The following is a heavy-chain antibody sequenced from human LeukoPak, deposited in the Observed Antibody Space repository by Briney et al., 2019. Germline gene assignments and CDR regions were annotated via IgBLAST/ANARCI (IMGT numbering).Heavy chain of an antibody. CDR2: IYYSGST. Sequence: PQTLSLTCTVSGGSISSGDSYWSWIRQPPGKGLEWIGYIYYSGSTYYNPSLKSRVTISVDTSKTQFSLKLSAVTAADTAVYYCARIYGRGAFDIWGQGDTVTVSS. D-gene: IGHD5-12*01. CDR3: ARIYGRGAFDI. V-gene: IGHV4-30-4*01. J-gene: IGHJ3*02. CDR1: GGSISSGDSY.